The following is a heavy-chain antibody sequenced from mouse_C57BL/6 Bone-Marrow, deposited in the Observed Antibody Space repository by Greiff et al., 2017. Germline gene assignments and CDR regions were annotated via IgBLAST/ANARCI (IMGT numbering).Heavy chain of an antibody. CDR1: GFTFSSYG. Sequence: EVQLVESGGDLVKPGGSLKLSCAASGFTFSSYGMSWVRQTPDKRLEWVATISSGGSYTYYPDSVKGRFTISRDNAKTTLYLQMSSLKSEDTAMYYCARRGPVYAMDYWGQGTSVTVSS. V-gene: IGHV5-6*01. J-gene: IGHJ4*01. CDR2: ISSGGSYT. CDR3: ARRGPVYAMDY.